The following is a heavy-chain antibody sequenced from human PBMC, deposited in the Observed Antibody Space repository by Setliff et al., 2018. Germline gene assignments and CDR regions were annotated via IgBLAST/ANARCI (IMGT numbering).Heavy chain of an antibody. Sequence: SLRLSCTTSGFTFGDYTMTWVRQAPGKGLEWVGFIRSKIYGGTTEYAASVKGRFTISRDDSKSIAYLRMNSLKIEDTAVYYCTRDFWPESSGFAFGQWGQGTLVTVSS. CDR3: TRDFWPESSGFAFGQ. D-gene: IGHD3-22*01. V-gene: IGHV3-49*04. CDR2: IRSKIYGGTT. J-gene: IGHJ4*02. CDR1: GFTFGDYT.